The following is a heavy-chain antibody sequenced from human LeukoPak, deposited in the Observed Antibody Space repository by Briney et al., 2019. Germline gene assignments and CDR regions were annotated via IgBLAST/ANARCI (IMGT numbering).Heavy chain of an antibody. CDR1: GFTFDDYA. CDR2: SSWNSGDI. V-gene: IGHV3-9*01. J-gene: IGHJ3*02. CDR3: ARGPPYYESRGYFSGAFDI. D-gene: IGHD3-22*01. Sequence: GRSLRLYCAASGFTFDDYAMHWVRQAPGKGLEWVASSSWNSGDIGYADSVKGRFTISRDSAKNSLYLQMNSLRAEDTALYYCARGPPYYESRGYFSGAFDIWGQGTMVTVSS.